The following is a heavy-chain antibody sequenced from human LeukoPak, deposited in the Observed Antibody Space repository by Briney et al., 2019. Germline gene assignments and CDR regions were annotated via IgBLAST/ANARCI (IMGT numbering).Heavy chain of an antibody. CDR2: IKKDGSGI. J-gene: IGHJ6*04. CDR3: AGGNAMDV. V-gene: IGHV3-7*03. CDR1: GFPFSNSW. Sequence: GGSLRLSCAVSGFPFSNSWMYWVRQAPGKGLEGVANIKKDGSGISYVESVKGRFIISRDNSRNSLYLQMNSLKVEDTAAYFCAGGNAMDVWGKGTAVAVYS.